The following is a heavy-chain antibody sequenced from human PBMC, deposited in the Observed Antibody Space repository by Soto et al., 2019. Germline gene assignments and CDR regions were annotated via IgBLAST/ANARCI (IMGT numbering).Heavy chain of an antibody. CDR2: VDGSGGDT. CDR1: GVTVSSQA. V-gene: IGHV3-23*01. Sequence: GGSLRLACAASGVTVSSQAMGWLRQAPGAGPEWVAFVDGSGGDTSYADSVKGRFTISRDNSDNSLFLHMNSLRAEDPGRYFCAKEIFAAAYAATSAFDLWGQGTLVTVSS. D-gene: IGHD2-8*01. J-gene: IGHJ4*02. CDR3: AKEIFAAAYAATSAFDL.